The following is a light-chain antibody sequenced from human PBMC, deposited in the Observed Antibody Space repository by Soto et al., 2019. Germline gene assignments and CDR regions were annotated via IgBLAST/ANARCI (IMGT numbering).Light chain of an antibody. CDR3: QQYINWPRT. V-gene: IGKV3-15*01. J-gene: IGKJ1*01. Sequence: EVVMTQSPATLSASPGERATLSCRASQSVSSNLAWYQQNRGQAPRLLIYGASTRATGVPARFSGSGSGTEFTLTISSLQSEDFAVYYCQQYINWPRTFGQGSKVEIK. CDR1: QSVSSN. CDR2: GAS.